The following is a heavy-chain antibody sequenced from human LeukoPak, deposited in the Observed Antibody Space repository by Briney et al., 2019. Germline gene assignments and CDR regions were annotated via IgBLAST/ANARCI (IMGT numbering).Heavy chain of an antibody. J-gene: IGHJ4*02. V-gene: IGHV4-39*01. Sequence: PSETLSLTCTVSGGSISSSSYYWGWIRQPPGKGLEWIGSIYYSGSTYYNPSLKSRVTISVDTSKNQFSLKLSSVTAADTAVYYCARLAIAAAAARPFDYWGQGTLVTVSS. CDR2: IYYSGST. D-gene: IGHD6-13*01. CDR3: ARLAIAAAAARPFDY. CDR1: GGSISSSSYY.